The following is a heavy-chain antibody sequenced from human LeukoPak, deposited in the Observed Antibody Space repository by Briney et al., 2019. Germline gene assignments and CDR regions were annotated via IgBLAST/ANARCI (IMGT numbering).Heavy chain of an antibody. J-gene: IGHJ6*03. D-gene: IGHD3-3*01. CDR1: GGSISSYY. CDR3: ARGREYYDFWSGYSGTYYYYYMDV. V-gene: IGHV4-59*01. Sequence: SETLSLTCTVSGGSISSYYWSWIRQPPGKGLEWIGYIYYSGSSNYNPSLKSRVTISVDTSKNQFSLKLSSVTAADTAVYYCARGREYYDFWSGYSGTYYYYYMDVWGKGTTVTVSS. CDR2: IYYSGSS.